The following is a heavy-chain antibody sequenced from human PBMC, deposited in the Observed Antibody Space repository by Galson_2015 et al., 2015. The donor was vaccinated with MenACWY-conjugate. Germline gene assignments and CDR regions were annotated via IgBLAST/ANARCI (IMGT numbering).Heavy chain of an antibody. CDR3: ARALRGYTGYDGDY. Sequence: SLRLSCAASGFTFSGYSMNWVRQAPGKGLEWVSYISDSGTTIHYADSVKGRFTISRDNAKNILYLHLSSLGAEDMAVYHCARALRGYTGYDGDYWGQGTLSPSPQ. V-gene: IGHV3-48*04. D-gene: IGHD5-12*01. CDR1: GFTFSGYS. CDR2: ISDSGTTI. J-gene: IGHJ4*02.